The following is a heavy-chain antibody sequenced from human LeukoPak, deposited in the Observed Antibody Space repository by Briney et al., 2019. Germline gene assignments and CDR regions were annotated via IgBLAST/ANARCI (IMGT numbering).Heavy chain of an antibody. CDR2: IKQDGSEK. CDR3: ARDFGVVITAFYYYYMDV. Sequence: GGSLRLSCAASGFTFSSYWMSWVRQAPGKGLEWVANIKQDGSEKYYVDSVKGRFTISRDNAKNSLYLQMNSLRAEDTAVYYCARDFGVVITAFYYYYMDVWGKATTVTVSS. V-gene: IGHV3-7*01. D-gene: IGHD3-3*01. CDR1: GFTFSSYW. J-gene: IGHJ6*03.